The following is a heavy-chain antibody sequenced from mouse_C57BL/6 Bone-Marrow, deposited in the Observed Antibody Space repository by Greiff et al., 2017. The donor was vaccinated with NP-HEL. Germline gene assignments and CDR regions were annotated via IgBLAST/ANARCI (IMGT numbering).Heavy chain of an antibody. V-gene: IGHV1-80*01. Sequence: QVQLQQSGAELVKPGASVKISCKASGYAFSSYWMNWVKQRPGKGLEWIGQIYPGDGDTNYNGKFKGKATLTADKSSSTAYMQLSSLTSEDSAVYFCARKGGFYYYGSSYFDYWGKGTTLTVSS. J-gene: IGHJ2*01. D-gene: IGHD1-1*01. CDR3: ARKGGFYYYGSSYFDY. CDR2: IYPGDGDT. CDR1: GYAFSSYW.